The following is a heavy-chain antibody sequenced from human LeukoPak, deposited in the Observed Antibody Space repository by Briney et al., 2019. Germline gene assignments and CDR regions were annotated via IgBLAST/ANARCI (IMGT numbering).Heavy chain of an antibody. D-gene: IGHD4-17*01. V-gene: IGHV3-30*02. J-gene: IGHJ4*02. CDR2: IRYDGSNK. CDR3: ATPPDYGDYGGRFVVDY. CDR1: GFTFSSYG. Sequence: PGGSLRLSCAASGFTFSSYGMHWVRQAPGKGLEWVAFIRYDGSNKYYADSVKGRFTISRDNSKNTLYLQMNSLRAEDTAVYYCATPPDYGDYGGRFVVDYWGQGTLVTVSS.